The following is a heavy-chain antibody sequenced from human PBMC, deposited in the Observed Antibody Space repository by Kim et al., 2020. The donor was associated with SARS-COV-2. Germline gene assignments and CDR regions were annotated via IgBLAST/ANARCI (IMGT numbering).Heavy chain of an antibody. D-gene: IGHD4-17*01. Sequence: YHPSLKSRVTIAVDTSKNQFALKRSSVTAADTAVYYCATGGVTTLGWFDPWGQGTLVTVSS. V-gene: IGHV4-4*09. CDR3: ATGGVTTLGWFDP. J-gene: IGHJ5*02.